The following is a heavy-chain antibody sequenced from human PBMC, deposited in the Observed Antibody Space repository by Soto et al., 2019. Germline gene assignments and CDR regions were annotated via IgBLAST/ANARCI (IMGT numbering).Heavy chain of an antibody. D-gene: IGHD2-2*01. CDR1: GYTFTSYA. Sequence: QVQLVQSGAEVKKPGASVKVSCKASGYTFTSYAMHWVRQAPGQRLEWMGWINAGNGNTKYSQKFQGRVTITRDTSASTGYMELSSRRSEDTAVYYCARVRYVASPMGWFDPWGQGTLVTVSS. CDR3: ARVRYVASPMGWFDP. V-gene: IGHV1-3*01. CDR2: INAGNGNT. J-gene: IGHJ5*02.